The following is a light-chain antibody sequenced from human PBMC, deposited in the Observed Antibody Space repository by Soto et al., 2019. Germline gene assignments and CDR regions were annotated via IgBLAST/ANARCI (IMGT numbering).Light chain of an antibody. V-gene: IGKV3-20*01. CDR3: QQYGSA. J-gene: IGKJ5*01. CDR1: QSVPSNY. CDR2: GAS. Sequence: EIVLTQSPGTLSLSPGETVSLSCRASQSVPSNYLAWYQQKPGQAPRVVVLGASTRATGIPDRFSGSGSGTDFTLTISRLEPEDFAVYYCQQYGSAFGQGTRLEIK.